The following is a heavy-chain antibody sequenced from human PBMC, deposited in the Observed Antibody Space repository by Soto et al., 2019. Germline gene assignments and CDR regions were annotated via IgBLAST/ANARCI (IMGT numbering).Heavy chain of an antibody. J-gene: IGHJ4*02. CDR2: IIPIFGTA. V-gene: IGHV1-69*13. CDR1: GGTFSSYA. Sequence: ASVKVSCKASGGTFSSYAISWVRQAPGQGLEWMGGIIPIFGTANYAQKFQGRVTITADESTSTAYMELSSLRSEDTAVYYCAIMVDSSGYYQDYWGQGTLVTVSS. D-gene: IGHD3-22*01. CDR3: AIMVDSSGYYQDY.